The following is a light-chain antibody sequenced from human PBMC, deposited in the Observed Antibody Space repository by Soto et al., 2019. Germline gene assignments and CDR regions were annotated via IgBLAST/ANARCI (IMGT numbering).Light chain of an antibody. V-gene: IGKV1-5*03. CDR1: QSISSW. CDR2: KAS. J-gene: IGKJ1*01. CDR3: QQYNSYSWT. Sequence: DIQMTQSPSTLSASVGDRVTITCRASQSISSWLAWYQQEPGKAPKLLIYKASSLESGVPSRFSGSGSGSEFTLTVSRLQPDDFAKYYCQQYNSYSWTFGQGTKVEIK.